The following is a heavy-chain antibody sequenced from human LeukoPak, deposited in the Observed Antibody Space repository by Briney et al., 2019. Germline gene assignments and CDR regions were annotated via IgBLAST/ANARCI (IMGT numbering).Heavy chain of an antibody. CDR1: GYTFTSYA. CDR3: AGPYSSSWYWVHPGYYYYGMDV. CDR2: INAGNGNT. V-gene: IGHV1-3*01. J-gene: IGHJ6*02. D-gene: IGHD6-13*01. Sequence: RASVKVSCKASGYTFTSYAMHWVRQAPGQRLEWMGWINAGNGNTKYSQKLQGRVTMTTDTSTSTAYMELRSLRSDDTAVYYCAGPYSSSWYWVHPGYYYYGMDVWGQGTTVTVSS.